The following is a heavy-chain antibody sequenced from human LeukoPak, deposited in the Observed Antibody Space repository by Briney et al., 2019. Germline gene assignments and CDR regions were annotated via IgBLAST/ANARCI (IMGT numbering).Heavy chain of an antibody. CDR2: MNPSGST. V-gene: IGHV4-34*01. CDR3: ARGRQDVTMIVVVMTAVSYYLDV. D-gene: IGHD3-22*01. CDR1: GGSFSGYY. J-gene: IGHJ6*03. Sequence: SETLSLTCAVYGGSFSGYYWTWIRQTPGKGLEWIGEMNPSGSTNYNPSLKSRVTISADTSKNQFSLKLSSVTAADTAVYYCARGRQDVTMIVVVMTAVSYYLDVWGKGTTVTVS.